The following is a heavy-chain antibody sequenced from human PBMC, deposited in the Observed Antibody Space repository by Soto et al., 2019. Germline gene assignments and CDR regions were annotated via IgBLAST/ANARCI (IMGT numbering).Heavy chain of an antibody. CDR1: GYTFTSYY. CDR2: INPSGGST. D-gene: IGHD1-26*01. V-gene: IGHV1-46*03. Sequence: ASVKVSYKASGYTFTSYYMHWVRQAPGQGLEWMGIINPSGGSTSYAQKFQGRVTMTRDTSTSTVYMELSSLRSEDTAVYYCARGANPYSGSYYFDYWGQGTLVTVSS. J-gene: IGHJ4*02. CDR3: ARGANPYSGSYYFDY.